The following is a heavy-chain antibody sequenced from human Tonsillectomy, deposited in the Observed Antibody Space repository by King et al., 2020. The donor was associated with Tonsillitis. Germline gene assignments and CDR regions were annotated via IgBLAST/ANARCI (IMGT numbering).Heavy chain of an antibody. J-gene: IGHJ6*02. D-gene: IGHD6-13*01. CDR1: GFTFSTYA. CDR3: ARDDSSSLYYYSYAMDV. CDR2: ISYDGSNK. Sequence: QLVQSGGGVVQPGRSLRLSCAASGFTFSTYAMHWVRQAPGKGLEWVAVISYDGSNKYYADSVKGRFTIPRDISKHTLYLQMNSLRAEETAVYYCARDDSSSLYYYSYAMDVWGQGTTVTVSS. V-gene: IGHV3-30*04.